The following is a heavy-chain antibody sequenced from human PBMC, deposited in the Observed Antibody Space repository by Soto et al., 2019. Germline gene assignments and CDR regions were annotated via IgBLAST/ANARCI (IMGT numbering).Heavy chain of an antibody. Sequence: VHLLDSGGGLVQPGGSLRLSCAASGFTFSNYVMSWVRQAPGKGLEWVSSISGSGGNTYYADSVKGRFTISRDNSKNTLFLKMNSLRDEDTSVYYCEKLPFVLAFCFDYWGQGTLVTVSS. CDR3: EKLPFVLAFCFDY. J-gene: IGHJ4*02. V-gene: IGHV3-23*01. CDR2: ISGSGGNT. CDR1: GFTFSNYV. D-gene: IGHD3-16*02.